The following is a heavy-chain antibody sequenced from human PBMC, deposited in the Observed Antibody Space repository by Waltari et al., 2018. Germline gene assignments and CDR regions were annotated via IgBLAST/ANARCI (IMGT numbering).Heavy chain of an antibody. D-gene: IGHD3-22*01. J-gene: IGHJ4*02. Sequence: QVQLVESGGGLVKPGGSLRLSCAASGFTFSDYYMSWIRQAPGKGLEWVSYISSSGSTIYYADSLKGRFTISRDNAKNSRYLQMNSLRAEDTAVYYCARTSITMIVVVPLDYWGQGTLVTVSS. V-gene: IGHV3-11*01. CDR3: ARTSITMIVVVPLDY. CDR1: GFTFSDYY. CDR2: ISSSGSTI.